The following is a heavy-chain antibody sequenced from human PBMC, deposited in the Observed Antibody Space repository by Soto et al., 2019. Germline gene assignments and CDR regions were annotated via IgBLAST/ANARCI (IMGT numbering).Heavy chain of an antibody. CDR1: GFTFSSYW. D-gene: IGHD6-19*01. CDR3: AAYQWLVPSWFDP. Sequence: EVQLVESGGGLVQPGGSLRLSCAASGFTFSSYWMSWVRQAPGKGLEWVANIKQDGSEEYYVDSVKGRFTISRDNAKNSLYLQMNSLSAEDTAVYYCAAYQWLVPSWFDPWGQGTLVTVSS. CDR2: IKQDGSEE. V-gene: IGHV3-7*05. J-gene: IGHJ5*02.